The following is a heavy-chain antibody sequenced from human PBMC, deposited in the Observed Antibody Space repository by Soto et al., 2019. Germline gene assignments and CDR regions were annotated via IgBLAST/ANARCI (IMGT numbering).Heavy chain of an antibody. CDR1: GFTFSDYY. V-gene: IGHV3-11*01. CDR3: ARDLGDILTGHTLDL. CDR2: ISSSGSSI. Sequence: VQLVESGGGLVKPGGSLRLSCAASGFTFSDYYRSWIRQAPGKGLGWVSYISSSGSSIYYAGSVKGRFTTSSDNAKNSLYPQKNTMGAEDTAEYYCARDLGDILTGHTLDLWGQGTLVTFSS. J-gene: IGHJ4*02. D-gene: IGHD3-9*01.